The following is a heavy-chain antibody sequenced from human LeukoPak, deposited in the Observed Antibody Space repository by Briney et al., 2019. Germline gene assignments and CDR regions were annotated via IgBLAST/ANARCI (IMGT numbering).Heavy chain of an antibody. D-gene: IGHD1-26*01. Sequence: GGSLRLSCAASGFTFSNAWMSWVRQAPGKGLEWVGRIKSKTDGGTTDYAAPVKGRFTISRDDSKNTLYLQMNSLKTEDTAVYYCTTDTNARWELLLFDYWGQGTLVTVS. V-gene: IGHV3-15*01. J-gene: IGHJ4*02. CDR3: TTDTNARWELLLFDY. CDR2: IKSKTDGGTT. CDR1: GFTFSNAW.